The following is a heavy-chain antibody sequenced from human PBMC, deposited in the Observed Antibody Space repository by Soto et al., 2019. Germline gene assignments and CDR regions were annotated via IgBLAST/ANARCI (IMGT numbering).Heavy chain of an antibody. D-gene: IGHD2-21*02. CDR2: IYYSGST. J-gene: IGHJ4*02. CDR1: GGSISSYY. Sequence: SETLSLTCTVSGGSISSYYWSWIRQPPGKGLEWIGYIYYSGSTNYNPSLKSRVTISVDTSKNQFSLKLSSVTAADTAVYYCARHRSYCGGDCYPWYFDYWGQGTLVSVSS. V-gene: IGHV4-59*08. CDR3: ARHRSYCGGDCYPWYFDY.